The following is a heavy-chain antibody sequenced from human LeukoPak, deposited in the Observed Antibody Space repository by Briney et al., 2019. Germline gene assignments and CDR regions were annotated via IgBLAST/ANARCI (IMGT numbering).Heavy chain of an antibody. J-gene: IGHJ4*02. CDR1: GYTFTSYA. CDR2: INPNSGGT. D-gene: IGHD5-12*01. Sequence: ASVKVSCKASGYTFTSYAMNWVRQAPGQGLEWMGWINPNSGGTNYAQKFQGRVTMTRDTSISTAYMELSRLRSDDTAVYYCARDHEATARGDYWGQGTLVTVSS. V-gene: IGHV1-2*02. CDR3: ARDHEATARGDY.